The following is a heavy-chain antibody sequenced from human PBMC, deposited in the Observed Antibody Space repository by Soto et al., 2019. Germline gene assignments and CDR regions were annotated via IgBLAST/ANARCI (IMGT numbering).Heavy chain of an antibody. CDR2: IIPIFGTA. V-gene: IGHV1-69*13. CDR3: SVLVVVAATGFDI. CDR1: GYTFTSYA. J-gene: IGHJ3*02. Sequence: SVKVSCKASGYTFTSYAMHWVRQAPGQRLEWMGGIIPIFGTANYAQKFQGRVTITADESTSTAYMELSSLRSEDTAVYYCSVLVVVAATGFDIWGQGTMVTVSS. D-gene: IGHD2-15*01.